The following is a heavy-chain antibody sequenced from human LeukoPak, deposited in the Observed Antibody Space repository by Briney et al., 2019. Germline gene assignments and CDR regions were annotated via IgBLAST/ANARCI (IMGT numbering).Heavy chain of an antibody. CDR2: ISYDGSNK. CDR3: ARVGWYCSSTSCHIDY. J-gene: IGHJ4*02. Sequence: GRSLRLSCAASGFTFSNYGMHWVRQAPGKGLEWVAVISYDGSNKYYADSVKGRFTISRDNSKNTLYLQMNSLRAEDTAVYYCARVGWYCSSTSCHIDYWGQGTLVTVSS. D-gene: IGHD2-2*02. V-gene: IGHV3-30*19. CDR1: GFTFSNYG.